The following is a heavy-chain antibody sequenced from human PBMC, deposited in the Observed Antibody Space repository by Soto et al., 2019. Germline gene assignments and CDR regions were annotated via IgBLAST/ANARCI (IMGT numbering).Heavy chain of an antibody. D-gene: IGHD4-4*01. CDR1: GFTFSSYG. J-gene: IGHJ4*02. Sequence: GGSLRLSCAASGFTFSSYGMHWVRQAPGKGLEWVAVISYDGSNKYYADSVKGRFTISRDNSKNTLYLQMNSLRAEDTAVYYCAKDGSNYEYFDYWGQGTLVTVSS. CDR2: ISYDGSNK. CDR3: AKDGSNYEYFDY. V-gene: IGHV3-30*18.